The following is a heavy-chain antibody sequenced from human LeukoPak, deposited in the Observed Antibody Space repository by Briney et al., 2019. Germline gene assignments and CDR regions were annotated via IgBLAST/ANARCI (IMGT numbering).Heavy chain of an antibody. Sequence: ASVKVSCKASGYTFTSYGIGWVRQAPGQGLEWVGWISAYNGNTNYAQKLQGRVTMTTDTSTSTAYMELRSLRSDDTAVYYCARVSGPSFYYDSSGYYYPTYYWGQGTLVTVSS. CDR3: ARVSGPSFYYDSSGYYYPTYY. J-gene: IGHJ4*02. CDR2: ISAYNGNT. V-gene: IGHV1-18*01. D-gene: IGHD3-22*01. CDR1: GYTFTSYG.